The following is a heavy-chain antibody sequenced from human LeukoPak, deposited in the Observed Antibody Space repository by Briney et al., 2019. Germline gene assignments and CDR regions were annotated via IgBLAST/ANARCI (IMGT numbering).Heavy chain of an antibody. CDR2: IKQDESEK. V-gene: IGHV3-7*03. Sequence: GGSLRLSCAASGFTFSSYWMSWVRQAPGKGLGWVANIKQDESEKYYVDSVKGRFTISRDNFKNTLYLQMNSLRAEDTAVYYCARVDVPYSTSSQYYYYYMDVWGNGTTVTVSS. J-gene: IGHJ6*03. CDR3: ARVDVPYSTSSQYYYYYMDV. D-gene: IGHD6-6*01. CDR1: GFTFSSYW.